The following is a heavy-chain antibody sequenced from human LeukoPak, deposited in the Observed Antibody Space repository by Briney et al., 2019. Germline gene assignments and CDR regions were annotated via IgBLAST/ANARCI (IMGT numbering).Heavy chain of an antibody. CDR1: GGSISSGGYY. J-gene: IGHJ5*02. D-gene: IGHD4-17*01. CDR3: ARDNHDYGDSAFDP. V-gene: IGHV4-39*07. Sequence: SETLSLTCTVSGGSISSGGYYWSWIRQPPGKGLEWIGSIYYSGSTYYNPSLKSRVTISVDTSKNQFSLKLSSVTAADTAVYYCARDNHDYGDSAFDPWGQGTLVTVSS. CDR2: IYYSGST.